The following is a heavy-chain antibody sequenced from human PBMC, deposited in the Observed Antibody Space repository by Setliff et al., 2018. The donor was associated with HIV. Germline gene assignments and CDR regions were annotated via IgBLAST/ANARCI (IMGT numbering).Heavy chain of an antibody. J-gene: IGHJ3*02. CDR2: IYYSGST. CDR3: ARAPTGVTNAFDI. CDR1: GGSIKSGDHY. V-gene: IGHV4-30-4*08. Sequence: PSETLSLTCTVSGGSIKSGDHYWSWLRQPPGKGLEWIGYIYYSGSTYYNPSLKSRVTISVDTSRNQFSLRLSSVTAADTAVYYCARAPTGVTNAFDIWGQGTMVTVSS. D-gene: IGHD2-8*02.